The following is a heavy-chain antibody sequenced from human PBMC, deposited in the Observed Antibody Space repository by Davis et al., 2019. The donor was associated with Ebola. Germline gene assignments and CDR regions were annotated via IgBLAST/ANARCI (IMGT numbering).Heavy chain of an antibody. D-gene: IGHD2-15*01. CDR2: IKQDGSEK. J-gene: IGHJ4*02. CDR3: ARVGGSCYGY. V-gene: IGHV3-7*01. CDR1: GFTFSSYW. Sequence: GESLMISCAASGFTFSSYWMSWVRQAPGKGLEWVANIKQDGSEKYYVDSVKGRFTISRDNAKNSLSLEMNSLRAEDTAVYYCARVGGSCYGYWGQGALVSVSS.